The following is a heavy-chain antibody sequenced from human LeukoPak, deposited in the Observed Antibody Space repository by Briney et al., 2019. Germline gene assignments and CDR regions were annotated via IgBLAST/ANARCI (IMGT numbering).Heavy chain of an antibody. J-gene: IGHJ4*02. CDR3: AREAPDSGYDSSGYYLAFPDY. CDR1: GFTFSDYY. D-gene: IGHD3-22*01. V-gene: IGHV3-11*01. CDR2: ISSSGSTI. Sequence: GGSLRLSCAASGFTFSDYYMSWIRQAPGKGLEWVSYISSSGSTIYYADSVKGRFTISRDNAKNSLYLQMNSLRAEDTAVYYCAREAPDSGYDSSGYYLAFPDYWGQGTLVTVSS.